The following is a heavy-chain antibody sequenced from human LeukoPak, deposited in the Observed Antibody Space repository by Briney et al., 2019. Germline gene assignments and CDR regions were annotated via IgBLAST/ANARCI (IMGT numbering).Heavy chain of an antibody. J-gene: IGHJ5*02. V-gene: IGHV3-7*01. D-gene: IGHD3-10*01. CDR2: IKQDGSEK. CDR3: ARETGRSRWFDP. Sequence: GGSLRLSCAASGFTFSSYWISWVRQAPGKGLEWVANIKQDGSEKYYVDSVKGRFTISRDNAKNPLYLQMNSLRAEDTAVYYCARETGRSRWFDPWGQGTLVTVSS. CDR1: GFTFSSYW.